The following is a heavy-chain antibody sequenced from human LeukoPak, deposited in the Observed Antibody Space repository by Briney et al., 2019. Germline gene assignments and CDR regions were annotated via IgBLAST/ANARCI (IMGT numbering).Heavy chain of an antibody. V-gene: IGHV1-2*02. CDR3: ARDLRDSSGYYLFSY. Sequence: ASVKVSCKASGYTFTGYYMHWVRQAPGQGLEWMGWINPNSGGTNYAQKFQGRVTMTRDTSISTAYMELSRLRSDDTAVYYCARDLRDSSGYYLFSYWGQGTLVTVSS. J-gene: IGHJ4*02. CDR2: INPNSGGT. D-gene: IGHD3-22*01. CDR1: GYTFTGYY.